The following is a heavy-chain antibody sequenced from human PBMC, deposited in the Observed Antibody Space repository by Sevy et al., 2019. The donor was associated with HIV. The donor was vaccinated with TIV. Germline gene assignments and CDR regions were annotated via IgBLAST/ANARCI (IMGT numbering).Heavy chain of an antibody. Sequence: GGSLRRSCAASGFTFSKYSMSWVRQPPGKGLEWVSTLSFGCGEINYADSVKGRFTISRENSKSSVYLQMNDLGPEDTAVYYCAREGCTKPHDYWGQGTLVTVSS. J-gene: IGHJ4*02. CDR1: GFTFSKYS. CDR2: LSFGCGEI. D-gene: IGHD2-8*01. V-gene: IGHV3-23*01. CDR3: AREGCTKPHDY.